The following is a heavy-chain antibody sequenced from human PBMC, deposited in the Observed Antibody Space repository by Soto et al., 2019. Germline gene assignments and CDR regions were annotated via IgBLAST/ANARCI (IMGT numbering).Heavy chain of an antibody. D-gene: IGHD3-22*01. CDR3: ARGALNYYDSSGYYPDYYYGMDV. CDR1: GGTFSSYA. Sequence: SVKVSCKASGGTFSSYAISWVRQAPGQGLEWMGGIIPIFGTANYAQKFQGRVTITADESTSTAYMELSSLRSEDTAVYYCARGALNYYDSSGYYPDYYYGMDVWGQGTTVT. J-gene: IGHJ6*02. CDR2: IIPIFGTA. V-gene: IGHV1-69*13.